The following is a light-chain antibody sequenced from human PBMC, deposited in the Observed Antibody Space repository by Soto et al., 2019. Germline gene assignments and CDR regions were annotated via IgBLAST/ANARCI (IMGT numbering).Light chain of an antibody. Sequence: ELVLTQSPGTLSLSPGERATLSCRASQSVSSSYLAWYQQKPGQAPRLLIYGASSRATGIPDRFSGSGSGKDFTLTISRLEPEDFAVYYCQQYGSSLWTFGQGTKVEIK. V-gene: IGKV3-20*01. J-gene: IGKJ1*01. CDR1: QSVSSSY. CDR2: GAS. CDR3: QQYGSSLWT.